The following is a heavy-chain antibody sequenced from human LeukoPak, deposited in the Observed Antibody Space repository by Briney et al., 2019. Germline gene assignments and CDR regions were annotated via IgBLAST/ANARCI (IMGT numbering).Heavy chain of an antibody. D-gene: IGHD5-12*01. CDR2: INRSGST. V-gene: IGHV4-34*01. Sequence: SETLSLTCAVYGGSFSGYYWSWIRQPPGKGLEWIGEINRSGSTNYNPSLKSRVTISVDTSKNQFSLKLSSVTAADTAVYYCARGWNSGYDQTFDYWGQGTLVTVSS. CDR3: ARGWNSGYDQTFDY. J-gene: IGHJ4*02. CDR1: GGSFSGYY.